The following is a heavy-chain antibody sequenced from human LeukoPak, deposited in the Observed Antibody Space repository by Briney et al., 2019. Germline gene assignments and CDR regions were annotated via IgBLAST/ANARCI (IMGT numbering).Heavy chain of an antibody. CDR1: GGSISSYY. Sequence: PSETLSLTCTVSGGSISSYYWSWIRQPAGKGLEWIGRICTSGSTNYNPSLKSRVTMSVDTSKNQFSLKLSSVTAADTAVYYCARGPKYYDFWSGYSVTLDYWGQGTLVTVSS. J-gene: IGHJ4*02. CDR3: ARGPKYYDFWSGYSVTLDY. CDR2: ICTSGST. D-gene: IGHD3-3*01. V-gene: IGHV4-4*07.